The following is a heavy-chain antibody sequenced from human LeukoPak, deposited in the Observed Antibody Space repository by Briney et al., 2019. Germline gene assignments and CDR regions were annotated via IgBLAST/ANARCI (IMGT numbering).Heavy chain of an antibody. Sequence: GGSLRLSCAASGFTFSSYWMSWVRQAPGKGLEWVANVKQDGSEKYYVDSVKGRFTISRDNAKNSLYLQKNSLRAEDTAVYYCARVGIRELLPYFDYWGQGTLVTVSS. V-gene: IGHV3-7*01. D-gene: IGHD1-26*01. CDR3: ARVGIRELLPYFDY. CDR2: VKQDGSEK. J-gene: IGHJ4*02. CDR1: GFTFSSYW.